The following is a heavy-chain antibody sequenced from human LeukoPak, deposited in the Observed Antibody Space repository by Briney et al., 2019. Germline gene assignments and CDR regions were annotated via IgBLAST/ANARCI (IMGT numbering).Heavy chain of an antibody. CDR2: INHSGST. CDR1: GGSFSGYY. D-gene: IGHD2-2*01. Sequence: SETLSLTCAVYGGSFSGYYWSWIRQPPGKGLEWIGEINHSGSTNYNPSLKSRVTISVDTSKNQFSLKLSSVTAAGTAVYYCARGPGWYQLLYGMDVWGQGTTVTVSS. J-gene: IGHJ6*02. V-gene: IGHV4-34*01. CDR3: ARGPGWYQLLYGMDV.